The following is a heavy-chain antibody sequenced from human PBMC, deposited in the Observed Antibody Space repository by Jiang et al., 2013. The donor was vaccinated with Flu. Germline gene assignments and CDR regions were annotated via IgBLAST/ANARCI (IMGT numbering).Heavy chain of an antibody. CDR3: ARADYGDYGPYFFDY. V-gene: IGHV5-51*01. Sequence: GKGLEWMGIIYPGDSDTRYSPSFQGQVTISADKSISTAYLQWSSLKASDTAMYYCARADYGDYGPYFFDYWGQGTLVTVSS. J-gene: IGHJ4*02. D-gene: IGHD4-17*01. CDR2: IYPGDSDT.